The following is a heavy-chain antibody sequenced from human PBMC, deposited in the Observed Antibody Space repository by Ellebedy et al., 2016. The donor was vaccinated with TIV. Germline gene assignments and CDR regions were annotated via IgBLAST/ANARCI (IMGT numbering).Heavy chain of an antibody. D-gene: IGHD4-23*01. J-gene: IGHJ4*02. Sequence: GASLKISCAASGFTVSSNYMNWVRQAPGKGLEWVSVIYSGGDGGDTYYADSVKGRFTISRDNSKNTLYLQMNSLRAEDTAVYYCARDAAGNGGKLDYWGQGALVTVSS. V-gene: IGHV3-53*01. CDR1: GFTVSSNY. CDR2: IYSGGDGGDT. CDR3: ARDAAGNGGKLDY.